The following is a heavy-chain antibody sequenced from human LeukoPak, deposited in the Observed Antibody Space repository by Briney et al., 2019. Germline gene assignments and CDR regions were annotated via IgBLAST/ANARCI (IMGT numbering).Heavy chain of an antibody. D-gene: IGHD3-3*01. CDR2: IAYDGSNE. CDR1: GFTFTNYG. V-gene: IGHV3-30*04. CDR3: ARPSGSVTIFGVVDYFDY. Sequence: PGGPLRLSCVVSGFTFTNYGMHWVRQAPGKGLDWVASIAYDGSNENYAESVKGRFTIARDNSKNTLYLQLNSLRAEDTAVYYCARPSGSVTIFGVVDYFDYWGQGSLVTVSS. J-gene: IGHJ4*02.